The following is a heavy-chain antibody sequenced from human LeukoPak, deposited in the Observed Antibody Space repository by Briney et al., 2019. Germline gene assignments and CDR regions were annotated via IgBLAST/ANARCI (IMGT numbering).Heavy chain of an antibody. Sequence: PSETLSLTCTVSGGSISSGGYYWSWIRQPPGKGLEWIGYIYHSGSTNYNPSLKSRVTISVDTSKNQFSLKLSSVTAADTAVYYCARSSPLPRRASGLTVDVWGKGTTVTVSS. J-gene: IGHJ6*04. CDR3: ARSSPLPRRASGLTVDV. V-gene: IGHV4-30-2*01. CDR2: IYHSGST. CDR1: GGSISSGGYY. D-gene: IGHD3-9*01.